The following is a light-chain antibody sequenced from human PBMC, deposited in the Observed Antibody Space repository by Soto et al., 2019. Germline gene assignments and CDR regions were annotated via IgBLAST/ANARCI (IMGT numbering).Light chain of an antibody. CDR2: AAS. CDR1: QGISSY. Sequence: DIQLTQSPSFLSASVGDRVTITCRASQGISSYLAWYQQKPGKAPELLIYAASTLQSGVPSRFSGSGSGTDFTLTISRLEPEDFAVYYCQHFGDSRYTFGQGTKL. V-gene: IGKV1-9*01. J-gene: IGKJ2*01. CDR3: QHFGDSRYT.